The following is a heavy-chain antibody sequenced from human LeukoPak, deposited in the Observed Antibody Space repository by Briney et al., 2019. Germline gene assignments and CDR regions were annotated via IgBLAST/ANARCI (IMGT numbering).Heavy chain of an antibody. J-gene: IGHJ4*02. D-gene: IGHD3-22*01. CDR3: ARDLSSWNYYDSSGYYGFDY. CDR2: INAGNGNT. Sequence: GASAKVSCKASGHTFTSYAMHWVRRAPGQRLEWMGWINAGNGNTKYSQEFQGGVTITRDTSASTAYMELSSLRSEDMAVYYCARDLSSWNYYDSSGYYGFDYWGQGTLVTVSS. V-gene: IGHV1-3*03. CDR1: GHTFTSYA.